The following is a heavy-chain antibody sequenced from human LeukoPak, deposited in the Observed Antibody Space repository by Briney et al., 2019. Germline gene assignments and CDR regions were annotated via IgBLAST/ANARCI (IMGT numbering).Heavy chain of an antibody. CDR1: GYSFPSYW. CDR3: ARRRSSGERVDY. J-gene: IGHJ4*02. Sequence: GASLKIPCEGSGYSFPSYWIGWVRQMPGKGLEWMGIIYPGDSDPRYSPSLQGQATISADKSISPAYLQWSSLKAPDTAVYYCARRRSSGERVDYWGQGTLVTVSS. V-gene: IGHV5-51*01. CDR2: IYPGDSDP. D-gene: IGHD6-25*01.